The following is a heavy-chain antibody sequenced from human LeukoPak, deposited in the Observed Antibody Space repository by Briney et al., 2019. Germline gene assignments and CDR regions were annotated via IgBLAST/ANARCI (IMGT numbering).Heavy chain of an antibody. J-gene: IGHJ6*03. CDR1: GYTFTSYD. D-gene: IGHD3-3*01. V-gene: IGHV1-8*03. CDR3: ARGPQRSGYYYYYYYMDV. CDR2: MNPNSGNT. Sequence: GASVKVSCKASGYTFTSYDIIWVRQATGQGLEWMGWMNPNSGNTGYAQKFQGRVTITRNTSISTAYMELSSLRSEDTAVYYCARGPQRSGYYYYYYYMDVWGKGTTVTVSS.